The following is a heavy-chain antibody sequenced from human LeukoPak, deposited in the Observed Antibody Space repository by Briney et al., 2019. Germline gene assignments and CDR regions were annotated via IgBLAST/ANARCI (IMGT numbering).Heavy chain of an antibody. D-gene: IGHD3-22*01. CDR2: INWNGGST. CDR1: GFTFDDYG. J-gene: IGHJ4*02. V-gene: IGHV3-20*04. Sequence: GGSLRLSCAASGFTFDDYGMTWVRQAPGKGLEWVSGINWNGGSTGYADSVKGRFTISRDNAKNSLYLQMNSLRAEDTALYYCARARGSGYYFVPVHWGQGTLVTVSS. CDR3: ARARGSGYYFVPVH.